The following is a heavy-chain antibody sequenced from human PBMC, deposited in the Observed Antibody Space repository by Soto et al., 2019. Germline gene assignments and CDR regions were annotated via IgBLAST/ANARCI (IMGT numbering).Heavy chain of an antibody. CDR3: ARHAGSSWYARFDP. V-gene: IGHV4-59*08. CDR1: GGSISSYY. D-gene: IGHD6-13*01. Sequence: SETLSLTCTVSGGSISSYYWSWIRQPPGKGLEWIGYIYYSGSTNYNPSLKSRVTISVDTSKNQFSRKLISVTAADTAVYYCARHAGSSWYARFDPWGQGTLVTVSS. J-gene: IGHJ5*02. CDR2: IYYSGST.